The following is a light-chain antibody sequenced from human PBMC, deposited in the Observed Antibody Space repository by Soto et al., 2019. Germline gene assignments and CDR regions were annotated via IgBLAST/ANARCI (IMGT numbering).Light chain of an antibody. V-gene: IGKV1-5*03. CDR3: QQYNSYPWT. CDR1: QSISSW. Sequence: DIQMTQSPSTLSASVGDRVTITCRASQSISSWLAWYQQKPGKAPKLLIYKASSLESGVPSRFSGSAYGTEFTLTISSLQPDDSATYYCQQYNSYPWTFGQGTKVEIK. CDR2: KAS. J-gene: IGKJ1*01.